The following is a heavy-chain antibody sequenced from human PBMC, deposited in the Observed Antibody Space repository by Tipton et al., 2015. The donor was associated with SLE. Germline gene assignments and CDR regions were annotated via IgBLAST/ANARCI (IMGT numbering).Heavy chain of an antibody. D-gene: IGHD3-10*01. Sequence: GSLRLSCAASGFTFSDYYMSWIRQAPGKGLEYISYISSSSTYTNYADSVKGRFTISRDNAKNSLYLQMNSLRGDDTAVYYCARGRGSGSYYSRLYFDLWGRGTLVTVSS. V-gene: IGHV3-11*05. CDR2: ISSSSTYT. CDR1: GFTFSDYY. CDR3: ARGRGSGSYYSRLYFDL. J-gene: IGHJ2*01.